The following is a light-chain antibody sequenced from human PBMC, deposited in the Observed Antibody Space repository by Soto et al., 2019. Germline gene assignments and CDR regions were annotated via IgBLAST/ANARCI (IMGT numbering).Light chain of an antibody. Sequence: EIVMTQSPATLSVSPGERATLSCRASQSVSSNLAWYQQKPCQAPMLLIDDASTRATGIPARFSGGGSATEFTLNIRSLQSEDFAVYYSQQYKNWPPIFTFGPGTKVDIK. CDR2: DAS. CDR1: QSVSSN. CDR3: QQYKNWPPIFT. V-gene: IGKV3-15*01. J-gene: IGKJ3*01.